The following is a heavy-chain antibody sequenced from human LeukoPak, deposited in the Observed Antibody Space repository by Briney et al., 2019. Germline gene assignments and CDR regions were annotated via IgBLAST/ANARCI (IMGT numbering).Heavy chain of an antibody. J-gene: IGHJ4*02. CDR2: IYPAASDT. Sequence: GESLKISCKGSGYSFTNYWIGWVRQMPGKGLEWMGIIYPAASDTIYSPSFQGQVTISADNSITTAYLQWSSLKASDTAMYYCARRSLTGTLTHAYYFDYWGQGTLVTVSS. CDR1: GYSFTNYW. V-gene: IGHV5-51*01. CDR3: ARRSLTGTLTHAYYFDY. D-gene: IGHD4-17*01.